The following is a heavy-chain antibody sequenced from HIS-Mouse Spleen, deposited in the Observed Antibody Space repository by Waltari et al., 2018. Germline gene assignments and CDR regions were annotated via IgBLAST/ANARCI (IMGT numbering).Heavy chain of an antibody. CDR2: IDYSGST. CDR1: GGSISSSSYY. J-gene: IGHJ2*01. D-gene: IGHD6-13*01. V-gene: IGHV4-39*07. Sequence: QLQLQESGPGLVKPSETLSLTCTVSGGSISSSSYYWGWIRQPPGKGLGWIGSIDYSGSTYSHPSLKSRVTISVDTSQNQFSLKLSSVTAADTAVYYCAREIPYSSSWYDWYFDLWGRGTLVTVSS. CDR3: AREIPYSSSWYDWYFDL.